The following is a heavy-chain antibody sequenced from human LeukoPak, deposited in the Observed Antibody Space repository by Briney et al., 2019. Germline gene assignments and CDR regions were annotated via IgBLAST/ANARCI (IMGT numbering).Heavy chain of an antibody. CDR3: ARGDVLRYSNWFDP. CDR1: GYTFTGYY. Sequence: ASVKVSCKASGYTFTGYYMHWVRQAPGQGLEWVGWISPNSGGTNYAQKFQGRVTMTRDTSTSTVYMELSSLRSEDTAVYYCARGDVLRYSNWFDPWGQGTLVTVSS. CDR2: ISPNSGGT. D-gene: IGHD3-9*01. J-gene: IGHJ5*02. V-gene: IGHV1-2*02.